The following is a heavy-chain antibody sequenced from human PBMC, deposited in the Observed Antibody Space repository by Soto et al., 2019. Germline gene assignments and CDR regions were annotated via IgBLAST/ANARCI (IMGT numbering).Heavy chain of an antibody. Sequence: QVQLVESGGGLVKPGGSLRLSCAASGFIFSESYMSWIRQAPGKGLEWISYISSSGSAVYYADSVRGRFTISRDNANSSLYLQMTRLRAEDTAVYYCARDTPTTYAINRWVDPGGQGTGVTVSS. J-gene: IGHJ5*02. V-gene: IGHV3-11*01. CDR2: ISSSGSAV. CDR1: GFIFSESY. D-gene: IGHD2-15*01. CDR3: ARDTPTTYAINRWVDP.